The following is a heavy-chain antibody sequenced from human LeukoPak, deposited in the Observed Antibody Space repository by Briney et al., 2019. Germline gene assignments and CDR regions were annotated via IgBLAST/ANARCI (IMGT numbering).Heavy chain of an antibody. Sequence: GGSLRLSCVASGFTFSSHSMNWVRQTPGKGLEWVSYISSGSSARYYADSVKGQFTISRDDARNSLYLQMNSLRAEDTAVYYCARMSGSRLPGYWGQGTLVTVSS. D-gene: IGHD3-3*01. CDR1: GFTFSSHS. CDR3: ARMSGSRLPGY. J-gene: IGHJ4*02. V-gene: IGHV3-48*01. CDR2: ISSGSSAR.